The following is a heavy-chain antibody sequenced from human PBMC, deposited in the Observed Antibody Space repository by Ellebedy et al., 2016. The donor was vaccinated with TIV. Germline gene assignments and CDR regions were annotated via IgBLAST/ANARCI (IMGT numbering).Heavy chain of an antibody. V-gene: IGHV3-7*01. J-gene: IGHJ4*02. CDR2: IKQDGSEK. CDR1: GFTFSSYW. D-gene: IGHD3-9*01. CDR3: AGPGVDYDILTGYYPRYFDY. Sequence: GESLKISXAASGFTFSSYWMSWVRQAPGKGLEWVANIKQDGSEKYYVDSVKGRFTISRDNAKNSLYLQMNSLRAEDTAVYYCAGPGVDYDILTGYYPRYFDYWGQGTLVTVSS.